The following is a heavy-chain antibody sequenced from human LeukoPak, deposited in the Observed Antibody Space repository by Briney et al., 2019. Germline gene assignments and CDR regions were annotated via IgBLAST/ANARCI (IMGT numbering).Heavy chain of an antibody. D-gene: IGHD1-1*01. Sequence: TGGSLRLSCAASGXSFSSFAMNWVRQAPGRGLEWVSAISGGGDTTYYADSVKGRFTISRDNSKNTLYLQMNSLGADDTAVYYCAKGNWRYFDYWGQGTLVTVSS. CDR1: GXSFSSFA. J-gene: IGHJ4*02. CDR2: ISGGGDTT. V-gene: IGHV3-23*01. CDR3: AKGNWRYFDY.